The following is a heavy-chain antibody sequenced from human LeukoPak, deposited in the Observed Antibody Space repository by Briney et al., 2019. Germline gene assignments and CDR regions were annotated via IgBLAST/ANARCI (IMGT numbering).Heavy chain of an antibody. J-gene: IGHJ4*02. V-gene: IGHV3-23*01. Sequence: GGSLRLSCAASGFTFDNYAVSWVRQAPGKGLEWVSSFSFRSGSTSYADSVKGRFTISRDTSKNTVFLQMNSLRAEDTAVYYCAKKVVVTTNCFDYWGQGTLVTVSS. D-gene: IGHD2-21*02. CDR2: FSFRSGST. CDR1: GFTFDNYA. CDR3: AKKVVVTTNCFDY.